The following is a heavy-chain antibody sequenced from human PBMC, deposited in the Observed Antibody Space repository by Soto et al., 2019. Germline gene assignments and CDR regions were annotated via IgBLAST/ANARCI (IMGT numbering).Heavy chain of an antibody. CDR2: IYYSGST. D-gene: IGHD4-4*01. CDR1: GGSVSSGSYY. CDR3: ARSGVTTSWWFGP. Sequence: PSETLSLTCTVSGGSVSSGSYYWSWIRQPPGKGLEWIGYIYYSGSTSYNPSLKSRVTLSVDTSKNQFSLKLSSVTAADTAVYYCARSGVTTSWWFGPWGQGTLVTVSS. V-gene: IGHV4-61*01. J-gene: IGHJ5*02.